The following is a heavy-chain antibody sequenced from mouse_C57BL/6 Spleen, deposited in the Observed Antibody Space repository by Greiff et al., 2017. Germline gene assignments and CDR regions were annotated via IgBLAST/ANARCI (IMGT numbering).Heavy chain of an antibody. V-gene: IGHV6-6*01. Sequence: EVKLVESGGGLVQPGGSMKLSCAASGFTFSDAWMDWVRQSPEKGLEWVAEISNKANNHATYYAEYGTGRFTISRDGSKSSVYRQMNILRSEDTGIYYCTRDGSPFAYWGPGTLVTVSA. CDR3: TRDGSPFAY. J-gene: IGHJ3*01. CDR1: GFTFSDAW. CDR2: ISNKANNHAT. D-gene: IGHD1-1*01.